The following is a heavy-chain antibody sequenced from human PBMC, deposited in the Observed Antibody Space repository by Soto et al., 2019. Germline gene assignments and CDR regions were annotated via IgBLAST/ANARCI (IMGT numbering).Heavy chain of an antibody. J-gene: IGHJ5*02. CDR2: ITPIFGTT. V-gene: IGHV1-69*06. D-gene: IGHD3-22*01. CDR1: GGTFGSDV. CDR3: ARDRTDSGYYTNWLDP. Sequence: SSVKVSRKAAGGTFGSDVSTWVRQAPGQGREWVGRITPIFGTTNYAQNLQGRVTISADKSTLTSYVELHSLTSDDTALYYCARDRTDSGYYTNWLDPWGQGTQVTVSS.